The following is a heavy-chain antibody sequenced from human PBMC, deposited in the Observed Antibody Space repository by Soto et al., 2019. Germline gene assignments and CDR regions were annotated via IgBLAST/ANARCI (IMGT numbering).Heavy chain of an antibody. CDR2: ISSGSSYI. V-gene: IGHV3-21*01. CDR3: AGDILSGGAYPDS. Sequence: GGTLRLSCAASGLTFSGYTMNWVRQAPGKGLEWISSISSGSSYIYYAGSVKGRFTISRDNAKNSLFLQMKSLRADDTAVYYCAGDILSGGAYPDSWGQGTKGTGSS. J-gene: IGHJ5*01. D-gene: IGHD3-10*01. CDR1: GLTFSGYT.